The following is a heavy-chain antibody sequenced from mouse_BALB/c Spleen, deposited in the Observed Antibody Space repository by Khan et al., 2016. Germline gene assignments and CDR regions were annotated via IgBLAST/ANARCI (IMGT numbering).Heavy chain of an antibody. CDR2: IDPENGDT. Sequence: VQLQQPGAELVRSGASVKLSCTASGFNIQDYYMHWVKLRPDQGLEWIGWIDPENGDTEYAPNFQVKSTLTADTSSNVASLQLSSLTSEDTAVYYCNDGYSTCDGYFADWGEGTTVTVSS. J-gene: IGHJ1*01. D-gene: IGHD1-2*01. V-gene: IGHV14-4*02. CDR3: NDGYSTCDGYFAD. CDR1: GFNIQDYY.